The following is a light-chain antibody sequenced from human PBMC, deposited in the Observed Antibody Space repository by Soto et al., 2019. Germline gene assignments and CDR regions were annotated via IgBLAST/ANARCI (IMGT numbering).Light chain of an antibody. CDR3: CSYAGSLDV. V-gene: IGLV2-11*01. CDR1: SSDVGAYNY. J-gene: IGLJ1*01. Sequence: QSALTQPRSVSGSPGQSVTISCTGTSSDVGAYNYVSWYQQHPGKAPKLMIYDISKRPSGVPDRFSASKSGNTASLTISGLQAEDEADYYCCSYAGSLDVFGTGTKVTVL. CDR2: DIS.